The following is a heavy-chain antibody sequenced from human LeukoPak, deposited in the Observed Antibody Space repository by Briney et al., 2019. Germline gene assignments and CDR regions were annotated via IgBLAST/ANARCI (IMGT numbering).Heavy chain of an antibody. CDR1: GGTLSSYA. J-gene: IGHJ5*02. D-gene: IGHD6-13*01. CDR2: IIPIFSTA. V-gene: IGHV1-69*06. Sequence: GASVKVSCKASGGTLSSYATSWVRQAPGQGLEWVGGIIPIFSTANYAQKFQGRVTINADKSTNTVYMELSSLRSEDTAMYYCARVLYSSSWSSRRFDPWGQGTLVTVSS. CDR3: ARVLYSSSWSSRRFDP.